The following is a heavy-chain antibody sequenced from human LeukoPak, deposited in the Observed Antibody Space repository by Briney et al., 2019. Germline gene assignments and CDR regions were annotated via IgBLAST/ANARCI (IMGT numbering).Heavy chain of an antibody. V-gene: IGHV1-69*05. J-gene: IGHJ4*02. CDR2: IIPIFGTA. Sequence: GASVKVSCKASGGTFSSYAISWVRQAPGQGLEWMGGIIPIFGTANYAQKFQGRVTITTDESTSTAYMELSSLRSEDTAVYYCAVYRYCSSTSCSPRNRQHDILFDYWGQGTLVTVSS. D-gene: IGHD2-2*01. CDR1: GGTFSSYA. CDR3: AVYRYCSSTSCSPRNRQHDILFDY.